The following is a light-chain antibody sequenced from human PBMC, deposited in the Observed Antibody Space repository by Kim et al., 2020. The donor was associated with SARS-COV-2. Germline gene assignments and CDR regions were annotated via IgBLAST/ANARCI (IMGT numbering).Light chain of an antibody. CDR1: SSDVGGYNY. J-gene: IGLJ3*02. V-gene: IGLV2-14*01. CDR3: SSYTTSSTWV. Sequence: QSALTQPASVSGSPGQSITISCTGTSSDVGGYNYVCWYQQHPGKAPKLMIYDVTKRPSGVSNRFSGSKSGNTASLTISGLQAEVEAAYYCSSYTTSSTWVFGGGTKLTVL. CDR2: DVT.